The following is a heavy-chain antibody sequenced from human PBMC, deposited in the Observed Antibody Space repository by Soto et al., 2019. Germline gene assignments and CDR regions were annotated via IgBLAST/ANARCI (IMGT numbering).Heavy chain of an antibody. V-gene: IGHV1-24*01. J-gene: IGHJ4*02. D-gene: IGHD6-6*01. Sequence: XSVKVACKVSGYPLTELSMHWVRRAPGKGLEWMGGFDPEDGETIYAQKFQGRVTMTEDTSTDTAYMELSSLRSEDTAVYYCAQAPYSSSSLDFDYWGQGTLVTVSS. CDR2: FDPEDGET. CDR1: GYPLTELS. CDR3: AQAPYSSSSLDFDY.